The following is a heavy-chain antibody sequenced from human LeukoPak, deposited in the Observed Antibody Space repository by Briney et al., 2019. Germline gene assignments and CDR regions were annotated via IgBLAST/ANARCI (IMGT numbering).Heavy chain of an antibody. D-gene: IGHD3-10*01. CDR2: INHSGST. CDR1: GGSFSGYY. CDR3: ARISSMVRGVITKFDY. J-gene: IGHJ4*02. Sequence: SETLSLTCAVYGGSFSGYYWSWIRQPPGKGLEWIGEINHSGSTNYNPSLKSRVTISVDTSKNQFSLKLSSATAADTAVYYCARISSMVRGVITKFDYWGQGTLVTVSS. V-gene: IGHV4-34*01.